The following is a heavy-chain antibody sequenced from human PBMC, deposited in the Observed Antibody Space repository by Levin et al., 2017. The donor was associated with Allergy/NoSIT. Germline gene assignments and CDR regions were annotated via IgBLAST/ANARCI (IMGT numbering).Heavy chain of an antibody. CDR2: INPNSGGT. J-gene: IGHJ4*02. V-gene: IGHV1-2*02. D-gene: IGHD2-2*01. CDR3: ARDREDIVVVPAPGCFDY. Sequence: GESLKISCKASGYTFTGYYMHWVRQAPGQGLEWMGWINPNSGGTNYAQKFQGRVTMTRDTSISTAYMELSRLRSDDTAVYYCARDREDIVVVPAPGCFDYWGQGTLVTVSS. CDR1: GYTFTGYY.